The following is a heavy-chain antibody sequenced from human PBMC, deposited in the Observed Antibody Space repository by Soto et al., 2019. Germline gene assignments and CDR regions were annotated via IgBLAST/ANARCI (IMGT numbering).Heavy chain of an antibody. V-gene: IGHV1-69*01. CDR1: GGTFSSYA. D-gene: IGHD3-22*01. J-gene: IGHJ6*02. CDR3: ARDPNSYDSSGYYPRGFYYYGMDV. Sequence: QVQLVQSGAEGKKPGSSVKVSCKASGGTFSSYAISWVRQAPGQGLEWMGGIIPIFGTANYAQKFQGRVKITADDTTSTAYMELSSLRSEDTAVYYCARDPNSYDSSGYYPRGFYYYGMDVWGQGTTVTVSS. CDR2: IIPIFGTA.